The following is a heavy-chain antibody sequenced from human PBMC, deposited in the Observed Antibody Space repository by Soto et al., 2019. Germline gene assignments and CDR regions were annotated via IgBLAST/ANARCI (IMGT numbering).Heavy chain of an antibody. D-gene: IGHD3-9*01. V-gene: IGHV1-18*01. CDR2: ISAYNGNT. CDR1: GYTFTSYG. CDR3: ARDPANYDILTVYSQGGFDP. J-gene: IGHJ5*02. Sequence: QVQLVQSGAEVKKPGASVKVSCKASGYTFTSYGISWVRQAPGQVLEWMGWISAYNGNTNYAQKLQGRVTITTDTSTSTGYMELRSLRSDDTAVYYCARDPANYDILTVYSQGGFDPWGQGTLVTVSS.